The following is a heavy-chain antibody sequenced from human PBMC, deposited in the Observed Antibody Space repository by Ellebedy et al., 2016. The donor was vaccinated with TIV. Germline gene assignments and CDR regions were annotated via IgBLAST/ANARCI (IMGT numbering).Heavy chain of an antibody. D-gene: IGHD3-22*01. CDR2: IRSKANSYAT. V-gene: IGHV3-73*01. J-gene: IGHJ4*02. CDR1: GFTFSGSA. Sequence: GGSLRLXXAASGFTFSGSAMHWVRQASGKGLEWVGRIRSKANSYATAYAASVKGRFTISRDDSKNTAYLQMNSLKTEDTAVYYCAKVGITMIVVVITYYFDYWGQGTLVTVSS. CDR3: AKVGITMIVVVITYYFDY.